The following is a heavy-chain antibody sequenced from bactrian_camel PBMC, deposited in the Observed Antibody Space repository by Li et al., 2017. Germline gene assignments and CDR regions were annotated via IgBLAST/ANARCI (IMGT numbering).Heavy chain of an antibody. V-gene: IGHV3S1*01. CDR2: LWIGGAQT. Sequence: HVQLVESGGGSVQAGGSLTLSCAAGRYTYKRNCMGWFRQRPGKDREGLAVLWIGGAQTTYADSVKGRFIITRDKARDLVYLQMNGLQPEDTGVYYCAADQLYGTCRDVLDFPARGQGTQVTVS. CDR3: AADQLYGTCRDVLDFPA. J-gene: IGHJ4*01. CDR1: RYTYKRNC. D-gene: IGHD6*01.